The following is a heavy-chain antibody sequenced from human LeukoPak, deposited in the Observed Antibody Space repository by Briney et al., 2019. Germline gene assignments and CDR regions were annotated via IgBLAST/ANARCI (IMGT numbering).Heavy chain of an antibody. CDR2: IYHSGST. CDR1: GYSISSGYY. D-gene: IGHD3-22*01. V-gene: IGHV4-38-2*02. J-gene: IGHJ3*02. CDR3: ARDDSSGYYLGTAFDI. Sequence: PSETLSLTCTVSGYSISSGYYWGWIRQPPGKGLEWIGSIYHSGSTYCNPSLKSRVTISVDTSKNQFSLKLSSVTAADTAVYYCARDDSSGYYLGTAFDIWGQGTMVTVSS.